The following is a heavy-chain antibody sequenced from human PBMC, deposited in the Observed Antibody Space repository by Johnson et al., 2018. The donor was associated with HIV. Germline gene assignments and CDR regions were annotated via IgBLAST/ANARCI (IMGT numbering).Heavy chain of an antibody. J-gene: IGHJ3*02. CDR1: GFTFSNYP. CDR2: VSFDGSKK. Sequence: QVQLVESGGGVVRPGRSLRLSCTASGFTFSNYPMHWVRQAPGKGLEWVAVVSFDGSKKYHADSVKGRFTISRDNSKNTLFLQMNSLRTEDTAVYYCTRGIPNLPITGTRGFDIWGQGTMVTVSS. CDR3: TRGIPNLPITGTRGFDI. D-gene: IGHD1-20*01. V-gene: IGHV3-30*04.